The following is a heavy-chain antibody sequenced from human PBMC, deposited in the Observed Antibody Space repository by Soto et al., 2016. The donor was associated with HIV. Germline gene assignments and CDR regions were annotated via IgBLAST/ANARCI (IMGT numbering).Heavy chain of an antibody. CDR1: GFTFSDYG. Sequence: VQLVESGGGVVQPGRSLRLSCAASGFTFSDYGMHWVRQAPGKGLEWVAVIWYGGSNKYYADSVKGRFIISRDNSKNTLFLQMDSLRAGDTALYYCATAGGGTSHLEHWGQGALVIVSS. J-gene: IGHJ4*02. V-gene: IGHV3-33*01. CDR2: IWYGGSNK. CDR3: ATAGGGTSHLEH. D-gene: IGHD2-8*02.